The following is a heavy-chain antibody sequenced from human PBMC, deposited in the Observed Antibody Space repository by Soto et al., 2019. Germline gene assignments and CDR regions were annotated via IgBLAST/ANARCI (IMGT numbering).Heavy chain of an antibody. D-gene: IGHD3-22*01. V-gene: IGHV3-73*01. CDR2: IRSKANSYAP. CDR3: TRTYYYDSSGYLAFDY. J-gene: IGHJ4*02. Sequence: EVRLVESGGGLVQPGGSLKLSCAASGFTFSGSAMHWVRQASGKGLEWVGRIRSKANSYAPAYAASVKGRFTISRDDSKNTAYLQVNSLKTEDTAVCYCTRTYYYDSSGYLAFDYWGQGTLVTVSS. CDR1: GFTFSGSA.